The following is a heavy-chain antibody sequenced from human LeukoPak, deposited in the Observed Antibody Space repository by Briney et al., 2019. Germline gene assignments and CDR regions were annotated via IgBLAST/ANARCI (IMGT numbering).Heavy chain of an antibody. Sequence: HSGGPLKLPGEPSGFPFRSYAMSWVLRPPGKGLEGVSAISGRGVGTYYADSVKGRFTISRDNSKNTLYLQMNSLRAEDTAVYYCAKGMRYDYVWGSYRTGPYDAFDIWGQGTMVTVSS. J-gene: IGHJ3*02. D-gene: IGHD3-16*02. CDR2: ISGRGVGT. CDR1: GFPFRSYA. CDR3: AKGMRYDYVWGSYRTGPYDAFDI. V-gene: IGHV3-23*01.